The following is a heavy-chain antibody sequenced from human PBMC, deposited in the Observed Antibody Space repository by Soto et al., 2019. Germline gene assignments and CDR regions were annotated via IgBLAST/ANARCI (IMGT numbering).Heavy chain of an antibody. J-gene: IGHJ4*02. V-gene: IGHV1-8*01. CDR3: VRRQGSGGTCITY. CDR2: MNPHSGNT. D-gene: IGHD2-15*01. Sequence: QVQLVQSGAEVKKPGASVKVSCKASGYTFTSYDINWVRQAAGQGLEWMGWMNPHSGNTGYAQNFQGRVTMTRNTSINTAYMELSSLRSEDTAVYYCVRRQGSGGTCITYWGQGTLVTVSS. CDR1: GYTFTSYD.